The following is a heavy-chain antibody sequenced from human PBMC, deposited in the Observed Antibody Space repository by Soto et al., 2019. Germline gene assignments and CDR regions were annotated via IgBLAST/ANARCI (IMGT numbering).Heavy chain of an antibody. CDR2: TYYSGNT. CDR3: ARLSSSGWPIEY. V-gene: IGHV4-31*03. Sequence: RSETLSLTCTVSGGSISSGGYYWNWIRQHPGKGLEWIGYTYYSGNTYYNPSLNSRVTISADTSKSQFSLKLSSVTAADTAVYYCARLSSSGWPIEYWGQGTLVTISS. J-gene: IGHJ4*02. CDR1: GGSISSGGYY. D-gene: IGHD6-19*01.